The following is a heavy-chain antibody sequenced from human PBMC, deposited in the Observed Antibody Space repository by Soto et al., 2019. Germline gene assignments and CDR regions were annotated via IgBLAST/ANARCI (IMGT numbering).Heavy chain of an antibody. V-gene: IGHV1-46*03. CDR1: GYTFTSYY. CDR2: INPSGGST. D-gene: IGHD5-18*01. J-gene: IGHJ6*03. CDR3: ARALGYSYGYVSGSRGYYYYMDV. Sequence: EASVKVSCKASGYTFTSYYIHWVRQAPGQGLEWMGIINPSGGSTSYAQKFQGRVTMTRDTSTSTVYMELSSLRSEDTAVYYCARALGYSYGYVSGSRGYYYYMDVWGKGTTVTVSS.